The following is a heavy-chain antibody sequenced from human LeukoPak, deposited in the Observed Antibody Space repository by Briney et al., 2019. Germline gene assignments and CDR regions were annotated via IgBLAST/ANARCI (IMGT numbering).Heavy chain of an antibody. V-gene: IGHV3-23*01. Sequence: GGSLRLSCAASGFTFSSYAMSWVRQAPGKGLEWVSAISGSGSSTYYADSVKGRFTISRDNSKNTLYLQMNSLRAEDTAVYYCVYYYGSGSYRPLDYWGQGTLVTVSS. J-gene: IGHJ4*02. CDR3: VYYYGSGSYRPLDY. CDR1: GFTFSSYA. D-gene: IGHD3-10*01. CDR2: ISGSGSST.